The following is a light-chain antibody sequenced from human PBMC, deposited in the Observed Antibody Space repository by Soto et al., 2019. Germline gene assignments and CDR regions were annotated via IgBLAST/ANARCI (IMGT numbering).Light chain of an antibody. CDR1: QGVSNS. CDR2: DPS. V-gene: IGKV3-11*01. Sequence: EIVLTQSPATLSLSPGERATVSCRASQGVSNSLAWYQQKPDQAPRLIMYDPSNRATGITAKFSGSGSGTDFTLTISSLDPEDFAVYYCQQRSNWPLTFGGGTKVDSK. CDR3: QQRSNWPLT. J-gene: IGKJ4*01.